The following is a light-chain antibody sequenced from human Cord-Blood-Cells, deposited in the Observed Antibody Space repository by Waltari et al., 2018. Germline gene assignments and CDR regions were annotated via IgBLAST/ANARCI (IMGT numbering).Light chain of an antibody. CDR1: QSISSW. V-gene: IGKV1-5*03. J-gene: IGKJ1*01. CDR2: KAS. CDR3: QQYNSYSLWT. Sequence: DIQMTQSPSTLSASVGDRVTITCRASQSISSWLAWYQQKPVKAPKLLIYKASSLESGVPSRFSGSGSGTEFTLTISSLQPDDFATYYCQQYNSYSLWTFGQGTKVEIK.